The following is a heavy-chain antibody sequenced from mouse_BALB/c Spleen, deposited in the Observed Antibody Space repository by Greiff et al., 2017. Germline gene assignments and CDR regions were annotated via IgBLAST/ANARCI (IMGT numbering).Heavy chain of an antibody. D-gene: IGHD2-14*01. CDR3: ARNGGYYRYYFDY. J-gene: IGHJ2*01. V-gene: IGHV2-2*02. CDR1: GFSLTSYG. Sequence: VKLMESGPGLVQPSQSLSITCTVSGFSLTSYGVHWVRQSPGKGLEWLGVIWSGGSTDYNAAFISRLSISKDNSKSQVFFKMNSLQANDTAIYYCARNGGYYRYYFDYWGQGTTLTVSS. CDR2: IWSGGST.